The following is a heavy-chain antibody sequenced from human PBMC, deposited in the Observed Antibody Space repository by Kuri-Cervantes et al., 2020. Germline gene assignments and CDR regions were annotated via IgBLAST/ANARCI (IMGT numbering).Heavy chain of an antibody. J-gene: IGHJ4*02. CDR2: IRYDGSNK. V-gene: IGHV3-30*02. Sequence: GESLKISCAASGFTFSSYGMHWVRQAPDKGLEWVAFIRYDGSNKYYADSVKGRFTISRDNSKNTLYLQMNSLRAEDTAVYYCARASYLGIAAAGEFDYWGQGTLVTVSS. D-gene: IGHD6-13*01. CDR1: GFTFSSYG. CDR3: ARASYLGIAAAGEFDY.